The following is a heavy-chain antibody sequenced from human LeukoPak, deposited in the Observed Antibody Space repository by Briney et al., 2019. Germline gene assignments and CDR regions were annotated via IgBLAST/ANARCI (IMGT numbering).Heavy chain of an antibody. V-gene: IGHV1-8*03. CDR2: MNPNSGNT. CDR1: GYTFKNYD. D-gene: IGHD5-12*01. Sequence: ASVKVSCKASGYTFKNYDINWVRQATGQGLEWMGWMNPNSGNTGFAQKFQGRVTITTDESTSTAYMELSSLRSEDTAVYYCASEYSGYDDYFDYWGQGTLVTVSS. J-gene: IGHJ4*02. CDR3: ASEYSGYDDYFDY.